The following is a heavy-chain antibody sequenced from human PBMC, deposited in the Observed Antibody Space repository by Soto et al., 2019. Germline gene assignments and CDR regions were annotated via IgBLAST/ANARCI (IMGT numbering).Heavy chain of an antibody. CDR3: ARNSKVGSGWLNNWFDP. V-gene: IGHV3-33*01. J-gene: IGHJ5*02. D-gene: IGHD6-19*01. Sequence: GGSLRLSCAASGFTFSSYGMHWVRQAPGKGLEWVAVIWYDGSNKYYADSVKGRFTISRDNSKNTLYLQMNSLRAEDTAVYYCARNSKVGSGWLNNWFDPWGQGTLVTVSS. CDR1: GFTFSSYG. CDR2: IWYDGSNK.